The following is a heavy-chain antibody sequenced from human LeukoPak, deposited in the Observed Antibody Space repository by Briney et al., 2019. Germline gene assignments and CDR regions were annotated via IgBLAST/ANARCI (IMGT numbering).Heavy chain of an antibody. D-gene: IGHD3-22*01. CDR2: ISGSGGST. Sequence: GGSLRLSCAASGFTFSSYAMSWVRQAPGKGLEWVSAISGSGGSTYYADSVKGRFTISRDNSKNTLYLQMNSLRAEDTAVYYCAKRYYDSSGYTAALGYWGQGTLVTVSS. J-gene: IGHJ4*02. CDR3: AKRYYDSSGYTAALGY. V-gene: IGHV3-23*01. CDR1: GFTFSSYA.